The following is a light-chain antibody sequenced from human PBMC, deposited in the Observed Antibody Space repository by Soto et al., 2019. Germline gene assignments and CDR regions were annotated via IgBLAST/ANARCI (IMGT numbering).Light chain of an antibody. CDR3: QHFRSFPIT. J-gene: IGKJ5*01. CDR1: QDISNY. Sequence: IQLTQSPSSLSASVGDRVTITCRASQDISNYLAWYQQKPGKAPNLLIYAASTLQSGVPSRFSGSGSGTDFTLTISSLQPDDFATYYCQHFRSFPITFGQGTRLEIK. CDR2: AAS. V-gene: IGKV1-9*01.